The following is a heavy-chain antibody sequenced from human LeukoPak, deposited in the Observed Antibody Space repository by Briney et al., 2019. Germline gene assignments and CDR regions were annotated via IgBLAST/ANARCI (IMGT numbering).Heavy chain of an antibody. J-gene: IGHJ3*02. CDR1: GVTFSSYA. CDR2: ISSDGSNK. Sequence: GRSPRLSCAGSGVTFSSYAMQWVRQAPGKGLEWVAVISSDGSNKYCADSVKGRFTISRDNSKSTLYLQMNSLRPEDSAVYYCARDQDALTGNGAFDIWGRGTMVTVSS. V-gene: IGHV3-30-3*01. CDR3: ARDQDALTGNGAFDI. D-gene: IGHD3-9*01.